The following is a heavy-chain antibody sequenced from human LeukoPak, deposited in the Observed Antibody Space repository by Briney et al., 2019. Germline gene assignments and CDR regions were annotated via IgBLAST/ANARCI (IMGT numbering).Heavy chain of an antibody. Sequence: GGSLRLSCAATGFTFSNYAIHWGRQAPGKGLEWVAFISDDGSRQHYADSVKGRFTISRDNSRNTLSLQMNSLRAEDTAVYFCARYHYGHYVAYWGQGTLVTVSS. D-gene: IGHD4-17*01. CDR3: ARYHYGHYVAY. J-gene: IGHJ4*02. CDR2: ISDDGSRQ. V-gene: IGHV3-30-3*01. CDR1: GFTFSNYA.